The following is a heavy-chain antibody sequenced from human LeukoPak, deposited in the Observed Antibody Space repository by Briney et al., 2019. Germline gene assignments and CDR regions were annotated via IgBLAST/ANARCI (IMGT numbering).Heavy chain of an antibody. V-gene: IGHV4-4*02. D-gene: IGHD3-22*01. CDR3: AGLVGRYSSGLYYYYFDY. CDR1: GDSINSLDL. CDR2: MYLSGTT. Sequence: PSGTLSLTCTVSGDSINSLDLWSWVRQPPGKGLEWIGEMYLSGTTHSNPSVKSRVTISIDKSKNQFFLDLSSVTAADTAVYYCAGLVGRYSSGLYYYYFDYWGQGTLVTVSS. J-gene: IGHJ4*02.